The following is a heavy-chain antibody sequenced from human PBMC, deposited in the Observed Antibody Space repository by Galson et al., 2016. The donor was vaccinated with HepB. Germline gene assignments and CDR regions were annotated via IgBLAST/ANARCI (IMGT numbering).Heavy chain of an antibody. D-gene: IGHD5-12*01. CDR2: MNLRGGST. Sequence: SVKVSCKASGYTFTSYSMHWVRQAPGQGLEWMGIMNLRGGSTKYAQKFQGRVTMTRDTSTSTVYMEMSGLRSEDTAVYYCARGADTAATSLEYWGQGTLFTVSS. CDR3: ARGADTAATSLEY. V-gene: IGHV1-46*01. CDR1: GYTFTSYS. J-gene: IGHJ4*02.